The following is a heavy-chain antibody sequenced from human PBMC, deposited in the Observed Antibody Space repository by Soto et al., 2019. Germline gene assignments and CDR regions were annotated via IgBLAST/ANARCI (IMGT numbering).Heavy chain of an antibody. CDR2: ISGYNGNT. CDR3: SREGPAPYYYYGMDV. V-gene: IGHV1-18*01. J-gene: IGHJ6*02. Sequence: QVQLVQSRGEVKKPGASVKVSCKTSGYSFTTYGISWVRQAPGQGLEWMGWISGYNGNTNYAQKVQGRVTMTTDTSTSTAYMELRSLRSDATAVYYCSREGPAPYYYYGMDVWGQGSTVTVSS. CDR1: GYSFTTYG.